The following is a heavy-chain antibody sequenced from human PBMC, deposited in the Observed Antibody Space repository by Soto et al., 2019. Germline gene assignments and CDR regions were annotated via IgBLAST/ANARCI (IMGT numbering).Heavy chain of an antibody. D-gene: IGHD2-15*01. V-gene: IGHV4-59*08. CDR2: IYSSGST. Sequence: SETLSLTCTVSGGSIMSYFWSWVRQPPGKGLEWIGQIYSSGSTYYSPSHKSRVTISVDTSENQFSLKLSSVTAADTAVYYCARHLPGSVFGQDYWGPGSQVTVSS. CDR1: GGSIMSYF. J-gene: IGHJ4*02. CDR3: ARHLPGSVFGQDY.